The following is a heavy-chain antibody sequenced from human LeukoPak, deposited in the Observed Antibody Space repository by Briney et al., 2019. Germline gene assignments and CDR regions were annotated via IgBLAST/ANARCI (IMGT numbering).Heavy chain of an antibody. D-gene: IGHD6-6*01. CDR2: IYYSGST. J-gene: IGHJ4*02. CDR1: GGSISSYY. Sequence: SETLSLTCTVSGGSISSYYWSWIRQPRGKELAWIGYIYYSGSTNYNPSLKSRVTISVDTSKNQFSLKLSSVTAADTAVYYCARSLGGDYSSSSRFVYWGQGTLVTVSS. V-gene: IGHV4-59*01. CDR3: ARSLGGDYSSSSRFVY.